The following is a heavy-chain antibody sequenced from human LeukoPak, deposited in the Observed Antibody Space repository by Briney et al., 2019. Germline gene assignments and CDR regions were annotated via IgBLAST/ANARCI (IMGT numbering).Heavy chain of an antibody. J-gene: IGHJ4*02. CDR1: GGTFSSYA. V-gene: IGHV1-69*13. Sequence: SVKVSCKASGGTFSSYAISWVRQAPGQGLEWKGGIIPIFGTANYAQKFQGRVTITADESTSTAYMELSSLRSEDTAVYYCARAMTRLVVAATPFDYWGQGTLVTVSS. D-gene: IGHD2-15*01. CDR2: IIPIFGTA. CDR3: ARAMTRLVVAATPFDY.